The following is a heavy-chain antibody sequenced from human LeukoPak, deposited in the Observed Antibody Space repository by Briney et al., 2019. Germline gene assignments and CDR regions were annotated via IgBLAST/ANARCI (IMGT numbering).Heavy chain of an antibody. J-gene: IGHJ3*02. CDR3: ARGAYCGGDCYWGAFDI. V-gene: IGHV3-64*01. CDR1: GFTLSSYA. D-gene: IGHD2-21*02. CDR2: ISSNGGST. Sequence: PGGSLRLSCAASGFTLSSYAMHWVRQAPGKGLEYVSAISSNGGSTYYANSVKGRFTISRDNSKNTLYLQMGSLRAEDMAVYYCARGAYCGGDCYWGAFDIWGQGTMVTVSS.